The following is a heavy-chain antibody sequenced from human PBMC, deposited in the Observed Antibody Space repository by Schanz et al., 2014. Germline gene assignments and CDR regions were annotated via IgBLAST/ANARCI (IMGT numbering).Heavy chain of an antibody. CDR1: GYTFTSYG. Sequence: QVQLLQSGAEVKKPGASVKVSCKASGYTFTSYGISWVRQAPGQGLEWMGWISPYNGNTNYAQKLQGRVTMTADTSTSTAYMDLRSLRSDDTAHYYCVRVPSRDVSFDLWGRGTLVTVSS. V-gene: IGHV1-18*01. CDR2: ISPYNGNT. CDR3: VRVPSRDVSFDL. D-gene: IGHD3-16*01. J-gene: IGHJ2*01.